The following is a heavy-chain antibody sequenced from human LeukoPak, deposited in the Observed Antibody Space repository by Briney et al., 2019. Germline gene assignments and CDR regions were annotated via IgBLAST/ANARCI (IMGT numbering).Heavy chain of an antibody. CDR2: IYSGGNT. CDR1: GFTVSSNY. J-gene: IGHJ6*02. CDR3: ARDLYGDYEGYYYYYGMDV. Sequence: GGSLRLSCAASGFTVSSNYMSWVRQAPGKGLEWVSVIYSGGNTYYADSVKGRFTISRDNSKNTLYLQMNSLRAEDTAVYYCARDLYGDYEGYYYYYGMDVWGQGTTVTVSS. D-gene: IGHD4-17*01. V-gene: IGHV3-66*01.